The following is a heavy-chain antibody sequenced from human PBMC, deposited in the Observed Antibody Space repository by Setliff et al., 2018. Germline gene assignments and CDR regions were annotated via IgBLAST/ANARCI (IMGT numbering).Heavy chain of an antibody. V-gene: IGHV4-39*07. J-gene: IGHJ4*02. D-gene: IGHD3-10*01. CDR2: IYYSGTT. Sequence: SETLSLTCTVSGGSVSSSSYYWGWIRQPPGKGLEWIGSIYYSGTTYYNPSLKSRVTISVDRPKNQFSLKLSSVTAADTGVYYCARGSEFYYGSGTIDSWGQGTLVTVSS. CDR3: ARGSEFYYGSGTIDS. CDR1: GGSVSSSSYY.